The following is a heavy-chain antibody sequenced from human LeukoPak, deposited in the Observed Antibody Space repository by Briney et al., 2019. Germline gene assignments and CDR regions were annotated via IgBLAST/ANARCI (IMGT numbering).Heavy chain of an antibody. CDR2: ISGDRGSM. CDR3: AKGGGWFYYFDY. J-gene: IGHJ4*02. Sequence: GRSLRLSCAASGFTLDDYAVHWVRHAPGKGLEWVSGISGDRGSMGYADSVKGRFTISRDNAKNSIYLQMNSLRAEDTALYYCAKGGGWFYYFDYWGQGTLVTVSS. CDR1: GFTLDDYA. D-gene: IGHD6-19*01. V-gene: IGHV3-9*01.